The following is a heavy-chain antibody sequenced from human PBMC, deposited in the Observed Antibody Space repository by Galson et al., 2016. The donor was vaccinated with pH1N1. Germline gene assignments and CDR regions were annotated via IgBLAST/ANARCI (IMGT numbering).Heavy chain of an antibody. V-gene: IGHV4-39*01. CDR1: GDSMTSGFYY. CDR2: IYYSGST. CDR3: ARRGIGEFLYYFDY. Sequence: ETLSLTCSVSGDSMTSGFYYWSWIRQPPGKGLEWIGSIYYSGSTYYNPSLKSRVTISVDTSKNQFSLKLSSVTAADTAVYYCARRGIGEFLYYFDYWGQGTLVTVSS. J-gene: IGHJ4*02. D-gene: IGHD3-10*01.